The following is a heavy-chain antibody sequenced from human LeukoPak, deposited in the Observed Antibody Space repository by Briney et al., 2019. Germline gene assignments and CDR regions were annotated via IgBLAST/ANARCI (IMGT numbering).Heavy chain of an antibody. CDR2: ISWNSGSI. CDR1: GFTFDDYA. D-gene: IGHD5-18*01. J-gene: IGHJ4*02. CDR3: AKDIDSYGYYQFDY. V-gene: IGHV3-9*01. Sequence: GGSLRLSCAASGFTFDDYAMHWVRQAPGKGLEWVSGISWNSGSIGYADSVKGRFTISGDNAKNSLYLQMNSLRAEDTALYYCAKDIDSYGYYQFDYWGQGTLVTVSS.